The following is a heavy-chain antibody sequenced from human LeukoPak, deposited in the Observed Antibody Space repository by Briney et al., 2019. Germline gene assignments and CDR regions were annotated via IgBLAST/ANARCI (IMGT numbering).Heavy chain of an antibody. V-gene: IGHV4-39*01. Sequence: SETLSLTCTVSGGSISSSSYYWDWIRQPPGKGLEWIGSIYYSRSTYYNPSLKSRVTISVDTSKNQFSLKLISVTAADTAVYYCARGVTMIVVVIHDWYFDLWGRGTLVTVSS. CDR2: IYYSRST. CDR3: ARGVTMIVVVIHDWYFDL. D-gene: IGHD3-22*01. J-gene: IGHJ2*01. CDR1: GGSISSSSYY.